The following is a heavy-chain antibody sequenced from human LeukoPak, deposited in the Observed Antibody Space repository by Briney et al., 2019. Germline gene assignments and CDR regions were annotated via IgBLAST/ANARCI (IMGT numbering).Heavy chain of an antibody. CDR1: GYTFIDYY. D-gene: IGHD3-3*01. CDR2: INPNSGGT. Sequence: ASLKVSCKASGYTFIDYYMHWVRQAPGQGLEWMGWINPNSGGTNYAQKFQGRVTMTRDTSISTAYMELSRLRSDDTAVYYCARALTIFGVASGYWGQGTLVTVSS. CDR3: ARALTIFGVASGY. V-gene: IGHV1-2*02. J-gene: IGHJ4*02.